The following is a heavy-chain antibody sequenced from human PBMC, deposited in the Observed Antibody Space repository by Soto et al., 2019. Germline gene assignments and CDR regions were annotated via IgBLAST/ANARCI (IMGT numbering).Heavy chain of an antibody. CDR2: ILYDGSKK. CDR3: AKDRGALRWSEEHYYFDY. V-gene: IGHV3-30*18. Sequence: GGSLRLSCAASGFTFRSYGMHWVRQAPGKGLEWVAVILYDGSKKYYADSTKGRFTISRDNSKNTPYLQMNSLRAEDSALYYCAKDRGALRWSEEHYYFDYWGQGSLVTVSS. D-gene: IGHD2-15*01. J-gene: IGHJ4*02. CDR1: GFTFRSYG.